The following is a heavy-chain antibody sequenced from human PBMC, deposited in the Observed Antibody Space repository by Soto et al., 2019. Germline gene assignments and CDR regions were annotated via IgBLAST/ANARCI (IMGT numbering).Heavy chain of an antibody. Sequence: QVQLVQSGAEVKKPGSSVKVSCKASGGTFSSYAISWVRQAPGQGLEWMGGIIPIFGTANYAQKFQGRVRITADEDPRTASMELSSLRSEDTAVYYCARDLRRGYCYGYYYFDYWGQGTLVTVAS. CDR2: IIPIFGTA. D-gene: IGHD5-18*01. V-gene: IGHV1-69*12. CDR3: ARDLRRGYCYGYYYFDY. CDR1: GGTFSSYA. J-gene: IGHJ4*02.